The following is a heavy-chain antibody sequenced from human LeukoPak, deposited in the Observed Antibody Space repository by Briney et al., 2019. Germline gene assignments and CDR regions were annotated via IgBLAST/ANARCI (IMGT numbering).Heavy chain of an antibody. D-gene: IGHD1-14*01. V-gene: IGHV1-69*01. CDR2: IIPIFGTA. Sequence: GSSVKVSCKASGGTFSSYAISWVRQAPGQGLEWMGGIIPIFGTANYAQKFQGRVTITADESTSTAYMEVNSLRSEDTAVYYCARRATGTWASSNNNWFDSWGQGTLVTVSS. CDR1: GGTFSSYA. CDR3: ARRATGTWASSNNNWFDS. J-gene: IGHJ5*01.